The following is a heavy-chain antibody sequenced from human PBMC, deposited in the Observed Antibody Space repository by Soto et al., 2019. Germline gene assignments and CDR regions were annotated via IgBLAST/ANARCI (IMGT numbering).Heavy chain of an antibody. CDR3: VRFSGIPV. J-gene: IGHJ4*02. V-gene: IGHV1-2*02. D-gene: IGHD1-1*01. CDR1: GYTFTDFY. Sequence: QVQLVQSGAEVKKPGASVMVSCKTSGYTFTDFYINWVRQAPGQGLEWVGWINPNTGGTKPSQRFQGRVTLTRDTSITTAYMELTRLTSEDTTVYYCVRFSGIPVWGQGTLVTVSS. CDR2: INPNTGGT.